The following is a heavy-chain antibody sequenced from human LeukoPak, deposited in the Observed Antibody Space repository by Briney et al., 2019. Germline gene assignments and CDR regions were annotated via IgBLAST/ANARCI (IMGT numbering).Heavy chain of an antibody. CDR2: MSPNSGDT. V-gene: IGHV1-8*01. J-gene: IGHJ4*02. D-gene: IGHD7-27*01. CDR1: GYXFTSYX. Sequence: VKVSXXASGYXFTSYXFNWVRQATGQRPEWMGWMSPNSGDTGYAQKFQDRVTMTRNTSISTAYMELSSLRSDDTAVYYCARGPPNWGYDYWGPGTLVTVSS. CDR3: ARGPPNWGYDY.